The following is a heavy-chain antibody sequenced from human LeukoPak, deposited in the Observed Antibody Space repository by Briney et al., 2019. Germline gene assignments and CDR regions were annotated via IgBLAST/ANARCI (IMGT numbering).Heavy chain of an antibody. V-gene: IGHV3-30-3*01. CDR2: ISYDGSNK. CDR3: ARDRPWGGYYYDSSGYFDY. J-gene: IGHJ4*02. D-gene: IGHD3-22*01. Sequence: PGGSLRLSCAASGFTFSSYAMHWVRQAPGKGLEWVAVISYDGSNKYYADSVKGRFTISRDNSKNTLYLQMNSLRAEDTAVYYCARDRPWGGYYYDSSGYFDYWGQGTLVTVSP. CDR1: GFTFSSYA.